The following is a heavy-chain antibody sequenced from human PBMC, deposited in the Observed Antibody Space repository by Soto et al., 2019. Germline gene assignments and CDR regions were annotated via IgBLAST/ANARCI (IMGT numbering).Heavy chain of an antibody. D-gene: IGHD6-19*01. CDR1: GGSINSSSYF. J-gene: IGHJ5*02. CDR2: IYYSGST. CDR3: ARLYSSGSRNWFDP. Sequence: QLQLQESGPGLVKPSETLSLTCSVSGGSINSSSYFWGWVRQPPGKGLEWIGSIYYSGSTYYNPSLRSRVTISVDTSKNQFSLKLSSVTAADTAVFYCARLYSSGSRNWFDPWGQGTLVTVSS. V-gene: IGHV4-39*01.